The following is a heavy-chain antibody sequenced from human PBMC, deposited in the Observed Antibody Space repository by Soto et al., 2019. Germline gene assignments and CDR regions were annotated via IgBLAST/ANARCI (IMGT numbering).Heavy chain of an antibody. CDR1: GFTFDSYA. Sequence: QVQLVESGGGVVQPGRSLRLSCAASGFTFDSYAIHWVRQAPGKGLEWEAVISYDGSNKYYADSVKGRFTISRDNSKNTLYLQMNSLRAEDTALYYCARDEGQWLVLAGFDYWGQGTLVTVSS. J-gene: IGHJ4*02. CDR2: ISYDGSNK. CDR3: ARDEGQWLVLAGFDY. V-gene: IGHV3-30-3*01. D-gene: IGHD6-19*01.